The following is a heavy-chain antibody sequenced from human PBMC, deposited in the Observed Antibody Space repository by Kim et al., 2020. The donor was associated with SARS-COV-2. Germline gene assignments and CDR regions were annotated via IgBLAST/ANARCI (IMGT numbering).Heavy chain of an antibody. CDR3: ASGGGATKRLFDY. CDR2: ISSSSSYI. CDR1: GFTFSSYS. Sequence: GGSLRLSCAASGFTFSSYSMNWVRQAPGKGLEWVSSISSSSSYIYYADSVKGRFTISRDNAKNSLYLQMNSLRAEDTAVYYCASGGGATKRLFDYWGQGTLVTVSS. D-gene: IGHD5-12*01. J-gene: IGHJ4*02. V-gene: IGHV3-21*01.